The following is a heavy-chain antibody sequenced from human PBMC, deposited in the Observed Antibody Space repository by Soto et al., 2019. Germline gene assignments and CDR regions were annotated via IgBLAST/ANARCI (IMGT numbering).Heavy chain of an antibody. Sequence: QVQLVESGGGVVQPGRSLRLSCAASGFTFSSSGMHWVRQAPGKGLEWVAVISYDGSNKYYADSVKGRFTISSDNSKNPQCLQMNRLRAEDTDVYYCAKRVGYSGYDPRADYYYGMDVWGQGTTVTVSS. J-gene: IGHJ6*02. CDR2: ISYDGSNK. D-gene: IGHD5-12*01. CDR3: AKRVGYSGYDPRADYYYGMDV. CDR1: GFTFSSSG. V-gene: IGHV3-30*18.